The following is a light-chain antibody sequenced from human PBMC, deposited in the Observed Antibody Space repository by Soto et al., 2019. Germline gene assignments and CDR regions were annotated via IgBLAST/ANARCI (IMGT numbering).Light chain of an antibody. V-gene: IGLV2-11*01. J-gene: IGLJ1*01. Sequence: QSVLTQPRSVSGSPGQSVTISCTGTSSDVGAYNSVSWYQHHPDKAPKLIIYDVTKRPSGVPDRFSGSKSGNTASLTISGLQAEDEADYNCLSYEGNYIYVFGTGTKVTVL. CDR1: SSDVGAYNS. CDR2: DVT. CDR3: LSYEGNYIYV.